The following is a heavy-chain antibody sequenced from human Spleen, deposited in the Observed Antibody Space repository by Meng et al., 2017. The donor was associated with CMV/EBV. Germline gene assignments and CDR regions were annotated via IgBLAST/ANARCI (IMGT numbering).Heavy chain of an antibody. CDR1: GGSISSYY. CDR2: IYYSGST. J-gene: IGHJ6*02. V-gene: IGHV4-59*01. CDR3: AVSLYYYYGMDV. Sequence: GSLRLSCTVSGGSISSYYWSWIRQPPGKGLEWIGYIYYSGSTNYNPSLKSRVTISVDTSKNQFSLKLSSVTAADTAVYYCAVSLYYYYGMDVWGRGTTVTVSS.